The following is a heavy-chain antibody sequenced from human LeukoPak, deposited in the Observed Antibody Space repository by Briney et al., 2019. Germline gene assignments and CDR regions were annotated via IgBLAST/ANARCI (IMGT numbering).Heavy chain of an antibody. Sequence: GASVKVTCRASGYTFTSYDIIWVRQATGQGLEWMGWMNPEDGNTGYAQKFQGRVTMTRNSAISTAYMELSSLTSEDTAVYYCARGGGIIATMHHWGQGTLLTVSS. J-gene: IGHJ5*02. V-gene: IGHV1-8*01. CDR3: ARGGGIIATMHH. D-gene: IGHD4/OR15-4a*01. CDR2: MNPEDGNT. CDR1: GYTFTSYD.